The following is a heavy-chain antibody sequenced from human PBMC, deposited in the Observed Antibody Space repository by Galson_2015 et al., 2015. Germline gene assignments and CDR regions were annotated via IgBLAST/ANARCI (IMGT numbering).Heavy chain of an antibody. CDR1: GGSISSGDYY. J-gene: IGHJ6*02. V-gene: IGHV4-31*03. D-gene: IGHD1-26*01. CDR3: ARGGRWTTTTYGMAV. CDR2: SYYSGTT. Sequence: TLSLTCTVSGGSISSGDYYWSWIRQHPGQGLEWIGYSYYSGTTYYHPSLRSRATISVDTSKNQFSLKVTSVTAADTATYYCARGGRWTTTTYGMAVWGQGTTVIVSS.